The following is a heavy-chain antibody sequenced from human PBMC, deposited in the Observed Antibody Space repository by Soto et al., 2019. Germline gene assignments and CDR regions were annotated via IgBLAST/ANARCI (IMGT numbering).Heavy chain of an antibody. J-gene: IGHJ4*02. CDR2: ISWNSGSI. CDR3: AKGGNSGYDPSDY. Sequence: GGSLRLSCAASGFTFDDYAMHWVRQAPGKGLEWVSGISWNSGSIGYADSVKGRFTISRDNAKNSLYLQMNSLRAEDTALYYCAKGGNSGYDPSDYWGQGTLVTVSS. CDR1: GFTFDDYA. D-gene: IGHD5-12*01. V-gene: IGHV3-9*01.